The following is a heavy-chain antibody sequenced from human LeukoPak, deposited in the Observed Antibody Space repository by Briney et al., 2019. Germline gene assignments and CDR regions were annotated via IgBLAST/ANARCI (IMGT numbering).Heavy chain of an antibody. V-gene: IGHV1-2*02. CDR3: ARVAGGDWYYFDF. CDR2: INLNSGGT. J-gene: IGHJ4*02. D-gene: IGHD2-21*02. Sequence: ASVKVSCKASGYTFTAYYMHWVRQAPGQGLEWMGWINLNSGGTDSAQKFQGRVTMTRDTSISAAYMELSRLGSDDTAVYYCARVAGGDWYYFDFWGQGTLVTVSS. CDR1: GYTFTAYY.